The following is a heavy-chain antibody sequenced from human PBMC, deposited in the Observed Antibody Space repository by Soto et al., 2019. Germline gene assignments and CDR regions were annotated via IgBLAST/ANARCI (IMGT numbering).Heavy chain of an antibody. J-gene: IGHJ4*02. CDR1: GFTFSNYA. V-gene: IGHV3-23*01. CDR3: AKRIKNSSGWYADY. CDR2: ISGNGDHT. Sequence: GGSMRLPCAASGFTFSNYAMSWVRQAPGKGLEWVSAISGNGDHTYYADSVKGRFTFSRDNSKNTLYLQMNSLRAEDTAIYYCAKRIKNSSGWYADYWGQGTLVTVPS. D-gene: IGHD6-19*01.